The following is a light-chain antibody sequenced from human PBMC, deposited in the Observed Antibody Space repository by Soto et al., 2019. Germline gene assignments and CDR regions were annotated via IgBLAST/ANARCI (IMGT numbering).Light chain of an antibody. CDR1: QSISAW. CDR3: QQYNNYGSWT. V-gene: IGKV1-5*03. Sequence: DIQMTQSPSTLSASVGDTVTITCRASQSISAWLAWYQQKPGKATKLLIYKASSLESGVPSRFSGSGSGTEFTLTISSLQPDDFATYYCQQYNNYGSWTFGQGTKVEIK. CDR2: KAS. J-gene: IGKJ1*01.